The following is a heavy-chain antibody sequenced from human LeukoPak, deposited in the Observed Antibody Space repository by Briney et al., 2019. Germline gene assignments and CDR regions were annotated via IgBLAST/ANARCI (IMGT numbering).Heavy chain of an antibody. V-gene: IGHV1-8*01. CDR2: MNPNSGNT. D-gene: IGHD3-9*01. J-gene: IGHJ6*02. CDR3: ARDQSIRYFDWLRDYYYGMDV. Sequence: ASVKVSCKASGYTFTSYDMNWVRQATGQGLEWMGWMNPNSGNTGYAQKFQGRVTMTRNTSISTAYMELSSLRSEDTAVYYCARDQSIRYFDWLRDYYYGMDVWGQGTTVTVSS. CDR1: GYTFTSYD.